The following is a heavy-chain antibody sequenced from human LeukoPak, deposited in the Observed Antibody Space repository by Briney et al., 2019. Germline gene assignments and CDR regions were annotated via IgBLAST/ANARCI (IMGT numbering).Heavy chain of an antibody. D-gene: IGHD1-7*01. J-gene: IGHJ4*02. V-gene: IGHV1-2*06. CDR1: GYTFTGYY. CDR3: AREQTGTTGRYFDY. CDR2: INPNSGGT. Sequence: ASVKVSCKXSGYTFTGYYMHWVRQAPGQGLEWMGRINPNSGGTNYAQKFQGRVTMTRDTSISTAYMELSRLRSDDTAVYYCAREQTGTTGRYFDYWGQGTLVTVSS.